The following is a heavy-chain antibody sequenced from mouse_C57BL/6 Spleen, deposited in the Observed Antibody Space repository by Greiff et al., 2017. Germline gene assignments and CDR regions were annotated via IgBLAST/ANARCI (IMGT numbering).Heavy chain of an antibody. CDR3: ARHRTTVGGYFDV. CDR1: GYTFTSYW. J-gene: IGHJ1*03. Sequence: QVQLQQSGAELVKPGASVKMSCKASGYTFTSYWITWVKQRPGQGLEWIGDIYPGSGSTNYNEKFKSKATLTVDTSSSTAYMQLSSLTSEDSAVYYCARHRTTVGGYFDVWGTGTTVTVSS. CDR2: IYPGSGST. D-gene: IGHD1-1*01. V-gene: IGHV1-55*01.